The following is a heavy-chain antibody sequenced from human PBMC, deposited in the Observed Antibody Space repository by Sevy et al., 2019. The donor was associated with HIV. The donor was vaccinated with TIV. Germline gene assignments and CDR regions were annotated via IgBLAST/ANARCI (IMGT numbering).Heavy chain of an antibody. J-gene: IGHJ6*02. D-gene: IGHD1-1*01. Sequence: GGSLRLSCAASGFNFRVYGMTWVRQAPGKGLEWVSGISSSGDSTYYADSVKGRFAISRDNSRKTLSLQMNSLIAEDTAVYYCAKHDDSSAFWYNMDVWGQGTTVTVSS. CDR1: GFNFRVYG. CDR3: AKHDDSSAFWYNMDV. CDR2: ISSSGDST. V-gene: IGHV3-23*01.